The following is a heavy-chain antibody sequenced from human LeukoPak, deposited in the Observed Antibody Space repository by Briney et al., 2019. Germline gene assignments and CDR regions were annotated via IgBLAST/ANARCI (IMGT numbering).Heavy chain of an antibody. CDR3: ARDKEYDSSGYYYNWFDP. CDR2: INPNSGGT. J-gene: IGHJ5*02. V-gene: IGHV1-2*06. Sequence: ASVKVSFKASGYTFTGYYMHWVRPAPGQGLEWMGRINPNSGGTNYAQKFQGRVTMTRDTSISTAYMELSRLRSDDTAVYYCARDKEYDSSGYYYNWFDPWGQGTLVTVSS. CDR1: GYTFTGYY. D-gene: IGHD3-22*01.